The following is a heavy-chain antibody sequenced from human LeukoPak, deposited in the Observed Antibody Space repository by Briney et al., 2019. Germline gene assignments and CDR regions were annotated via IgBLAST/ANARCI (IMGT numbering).Heavy chain of an antibody. D-gene: IGHD2-2*02. CDR1: GFSLSTSGVG. CDR2: IYWNDEE. CDR3: AHIFLWLGPAAIPRIHDAFDI. V-gene: IGHV2-5*01. J-gene: IGHJ3*02. Sequence: SGPTLIHPTPALTLTCTFSGFSLSTSGVGVGWIRQPPVKALEWLALIYWNDEERFTLSLKSRLTITKDTSKSQVVLTVTNMDHVDTATYYCAHIFLWLGPAAIPRIHDAFDIWGQGTMVTVSS.